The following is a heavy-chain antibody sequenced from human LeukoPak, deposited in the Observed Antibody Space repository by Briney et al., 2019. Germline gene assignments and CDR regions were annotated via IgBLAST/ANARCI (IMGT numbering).Heavy chain of an antibody. V-gene: IGHV4-38-2*02. Sequence: SETLSLTCTVSGYSISSGYYWGWIRQPPGKGLEWIGSIYHSGSTYYNPSLKSRVTISVDTSKNQFSLRLRSVTAADTAVYYCARGGYSSSSLYYYYYYMDVWGKGTTVTVSS. CDR2: IYHSGST. D-gene: IGHD6-6*01. J-gene: IGHJ6*03. CDR1: GYSISSGYY. CDR3: ARGGYSSSSLYYYYYYMDV.